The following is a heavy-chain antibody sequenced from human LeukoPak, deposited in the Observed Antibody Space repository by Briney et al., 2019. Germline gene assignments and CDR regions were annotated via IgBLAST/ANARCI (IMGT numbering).Heavy chain of an antibody. D-gene: IGHD3-22*01. CDR1: GGSISSSSYY. CDR3: ASRSSGYSR. V-gene: IGHV4-39*07. J-gene: IGHJ4*02. Sequence: SETLSLTCTVSGGSISSSSYYWGWIRQPPGKGLEWIGSIYYSGSTYYNPSLKRRVTISVDTSKNQFSLKLSSVNAADTAVYYCASRSSGYSRWGQGTLVTVSS. CDR2: IYYSGST.